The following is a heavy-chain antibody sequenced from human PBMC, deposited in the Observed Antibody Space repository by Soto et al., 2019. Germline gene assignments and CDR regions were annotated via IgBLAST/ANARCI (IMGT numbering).Heavy chain of an antibody. CDR3: ARVRQPKIFDY. Sequence: PSETLSLTCTVSGGSISSYYWSWIRQPPGKGLEWIGYIYYSGSTNYNPSLKSRVTISVDTSKNQFSLKLSSVTAADTAVYYCARVRQPKIFDYWGQGTLVTVYS. J-gene: IGHJ4*02. V-gene: IGHV4-59*01. CDR2: IYYSGST. CDR1: GGSISSYY. D-gene: IGHD6-13*01.